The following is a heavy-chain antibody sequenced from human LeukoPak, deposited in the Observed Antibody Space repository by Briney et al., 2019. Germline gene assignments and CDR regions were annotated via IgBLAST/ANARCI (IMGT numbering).Heavy chain of an antibody. Sequence: GGSLRLSCAASGFTFSSYAMSWVRQAPGKGLEWVSAISGSGGSTYYADSVKGRFTISRDNSKNTLYLQMNSLRAEDTAVYYCAKDIRDFRDYYYGIDVWGQGTTVTVSS. J-gene: IGHJ6*02. CDR3: AKDIRDFRDYYYGIDV. CDR2: ISGSGGST. D-gene: IGHD2/OR15-2a*01. V-gene: IGHV3-23*01. CDR1: GFTFSSYA.